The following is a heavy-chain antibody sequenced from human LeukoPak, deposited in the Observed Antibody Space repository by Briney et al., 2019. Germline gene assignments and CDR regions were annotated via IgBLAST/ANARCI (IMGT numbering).Heavy chain of an antibody. J-gene: IGHJ1*01. CDR1: GFTFSSYA. Sequence: GGSLRLSCAASGFTFSSYAMHWVRRAPGKGLEWVAVISYDGSNKYYADSVKGRFAISRDNSKNTLYLQMNSLRAEDTAVYYCARDRYVRDYYGSGSYPYAEYFQHWGQGTLVTVSS. D-gene: IGHD3-10*01. CDR3: ARDRYVRDYYGSGSYPYAEYFQH. CDR2: ISYDGSNK. V-gene: IGHV3-30*09.